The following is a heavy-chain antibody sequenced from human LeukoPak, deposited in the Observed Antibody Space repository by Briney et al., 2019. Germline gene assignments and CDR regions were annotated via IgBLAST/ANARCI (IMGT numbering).Heavy chain of an antibody. CDR3: ARLHPSYYDFWSGYYPLYYFDY. J-gene: IGHJ4*02. V-gene: IGHV4-4*07. D-gene: IGHD3-3*01. CDR1: GGSISSYY. CDR2: IYTSGST. Sequence: SETLSLTCTVSGGSISSYYWSWIRQPAGKGLEWIGRIYTSGSTNYDPSLKSRVTISVDTSKNQFSLKLSSVTAADTAVYYCARLHPSYYDFWSGYYPLYYFDYWGQGTLVTVSS.